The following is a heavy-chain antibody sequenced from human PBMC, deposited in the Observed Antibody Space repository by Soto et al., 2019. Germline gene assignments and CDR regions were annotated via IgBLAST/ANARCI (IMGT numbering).Heavy chain of an antibody. D-gene: IGHD1-26*01. Sequence: ASLKVSCKASGYTFTSYDISWVRQAPGQGLEWMGWISAYNGNTNYAQKLQGRVTMTTDTSTSTAYMELRSLRSDDTAVYYCARVKVGWELLRTWFDPWGQGTLVTVSS. CDR2: ISAYNGNT. CDR1: GYTFTSYD. J-gene: IGHJ5*02. V-gene: IGHV1-18*04. CDR3: ARVKVGWELLRTWFDP.